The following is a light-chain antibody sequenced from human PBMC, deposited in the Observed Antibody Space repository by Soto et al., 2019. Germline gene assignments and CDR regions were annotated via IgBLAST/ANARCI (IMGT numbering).Light chain of an antibody. Sequence: DIQMTQSPSYVSASVGDRVTITCRASQDISGWLAWFQQKPGKAPNLLIYAASILQSGVPSRFSGSGSGTDFTLTITYLQPEDFATYYCQQANSFPWTFGQGTKVEL. CDR1: QDISGW. V-gene: IGKV1D-12*01. J-gene: IGKJ1*01. CDR3: QQANSFPWT. CDR2: AAS.